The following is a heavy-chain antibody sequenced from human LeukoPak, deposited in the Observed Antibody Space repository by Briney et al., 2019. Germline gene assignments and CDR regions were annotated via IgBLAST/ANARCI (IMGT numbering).Heavy chain of an antibody. Sequence: AGGSLRLSCAASGFTFSSYAMSWVRQAPGKGLEWVSAISGSGGSTFYADSVKGRFTISRDNSENTLYMQMNSLRAEDTAVYYCAKDGSGVAAADYYFDYWGQGTLVTVSS. J-gene: IGHJ4*02. D-gene: IGHD2-15*01. V-gene: IGHV3-23*01. CDR2: ISGSGGST. CDR3: AKDGSGVAAADYYFDY. CDR1: GFTFSSYA.